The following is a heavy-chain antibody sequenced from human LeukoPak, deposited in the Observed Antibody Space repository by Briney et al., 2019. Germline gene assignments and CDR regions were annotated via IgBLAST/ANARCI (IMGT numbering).Heavy chain of an antibody. CDR1: GFALSKYW. V-gene: IGHV3-74*01. CDR3: GRNRGYDALDY. D-gene: IGHD5-12*01. CDR2: ISGDGSRT. J-gene: IGHJ4*02. Sequence: GGSLRLSRVASGFALSKYWMDWVRQAPGKGPVWISHISGDGSRTSYADSVKGRFTIFRDNAKNTLYLQMNSLRAEDTAVYYCGRNRGYDALDYWGQGTLVTVSS.